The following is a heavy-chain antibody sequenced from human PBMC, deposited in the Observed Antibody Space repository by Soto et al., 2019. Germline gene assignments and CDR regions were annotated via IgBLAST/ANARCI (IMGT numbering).Heavy chain of an antibody. CDR1: GFTFSSYA. J-gene: IGHJ5*02. Sequence: GGSLRLSCAASGFTFSSYAMSWVRQAPGKGLEWVSAISGSGGSTYYADSVKGRFTISRDNSKNTLYLQMNSLRAEDTAVYYCAKDRYSSGWPTYINNWFDPWGQGTLVTVSS. D-gene: IGHD6-19*01. CDR3: AKDRYSSGWPTYINNWFDP. CDR2: ISGSGGST. V-gene: IGHV3-23*01.